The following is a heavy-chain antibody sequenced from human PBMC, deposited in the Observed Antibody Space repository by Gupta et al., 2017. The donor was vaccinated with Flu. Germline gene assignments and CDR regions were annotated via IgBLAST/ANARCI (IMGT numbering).Heavy chain of an antibody. CDR2: IIPILGIA. D-gene: IGHD6-13*01. CDR1: GGTFSSYT. J-gene: IGHJ4*02. V-gene: IGHV1-69*08. CDR3: ARDLEGGIAAADARNDY. Sequence: QVQLVQSGAEVKKPGSSVKVSCKASGGTFSSYTISWVRQAPGQGLEWMGRIIPILGIANYTQKFQGRVTITADKSTSTAYMELSSLRSEDTAVYYCARDLEGGIAAADARNDYWGQGTLVTVSS.